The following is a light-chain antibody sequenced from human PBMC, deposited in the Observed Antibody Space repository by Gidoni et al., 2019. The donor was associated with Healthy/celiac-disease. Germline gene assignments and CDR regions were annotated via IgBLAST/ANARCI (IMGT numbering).Light chain of an antibody. CDR1: SSNIGAGYD. CDR2: GHS. V-gene: IGLV1-40*01. Sequence: QSVLTQPPSVSGAPGQRVTISCTGSSSNIGAGYDVPWYQQLPGTAPKLLIYGHSNRPSGVPDRFSGSKSGTSASLAITGLQAEDEADYYCQSYDSSLSGSRVFGGGTKLTVL. CDR3: QSYDSSLSGSRV. J-gene: IGLJ3*02.